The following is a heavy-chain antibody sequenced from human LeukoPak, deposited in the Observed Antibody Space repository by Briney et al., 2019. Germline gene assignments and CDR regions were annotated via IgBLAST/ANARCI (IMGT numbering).Heavy chain of an antibody. J-gene: IGHJ3*01. CDR3: ASLDTTTFRYGENAFGL. CDR2: LNEAGSDK. V-gene: IGHV3-7*05. D-gene: IGHD2/OR15-2a*01. Sequence: HPGGSLGLSCAASGFTFSSSWMTWVRQAPGKGLEWVASLNEAGSDKYYVGSVRGRFTLSRDNAMNSLYLQMNSLRVEDTAVYYCASLDTTTFRYGENAFGLWGQGTTVTISS. CDR1: GFTFSSSW.